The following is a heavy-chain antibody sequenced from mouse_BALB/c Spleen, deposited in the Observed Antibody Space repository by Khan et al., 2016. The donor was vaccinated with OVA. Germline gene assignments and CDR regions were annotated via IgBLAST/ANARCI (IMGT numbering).Heavy chain of an antibody. CDR2: ISSDGDYT. J-gene: IGHJ3*01. CDR1: GFTFSTHA. V-gene: IGHV5-9-3*01. CDR3: ARSPYGNFAY. Sequence: EVQVVESGGGLVKPGGSLKLSCAASGFTFSTHAMSWVRQTPAKRLEWVATISSDGDYTYYPDSVKGRFTISRDNAKNTLYLQMSSLRSEDTAMYYCARSPYGNFAYWGQGTLVTVSA. D-gene: IGHD2-1*01.